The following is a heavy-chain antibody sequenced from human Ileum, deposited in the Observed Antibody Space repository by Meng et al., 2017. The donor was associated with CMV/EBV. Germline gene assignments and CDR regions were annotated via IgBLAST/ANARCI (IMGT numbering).Heavy chain of an antibody. D-gene: IGHD3-3*01. J-gene: IGHJ4*02. CDR1: GFTFSSYA. V-gene: IGHV3-23*01. CDR2: SSGSGGST. Sequence: GFTFSSYAMSWVRQAPGKGLEWVSASSGSGGSTYYADSVKGRFTISRDNSKNTLYLQMNSLRAEDTAVYYCAKDQYYDFWSGYLLDYWGQGTLVTVSS. CDR3: AKDQYYDFWSGYLLDY.